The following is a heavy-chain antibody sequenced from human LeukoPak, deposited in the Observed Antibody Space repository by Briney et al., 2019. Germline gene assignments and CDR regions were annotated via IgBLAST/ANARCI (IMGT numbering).Heavy chain of an antibody. J-gene: IGHJ6*02. Sequence: PSETLSLTCTVSGGSISTYYWSWIRQPPGKGLEWIGYIYYSGNTNYNPSLKSRVTISVDTSKNQFSLKVSSVTAADTAVYYCARGRSNYYGMDVWGHGTTVTVSS. CDR3: ARGRSNYYGMDV. CDR1: GGSISTYY. D-gene: IGHD1-26*01. V-gene: IGHV4-59*01. CDR2: IYYSGNT.